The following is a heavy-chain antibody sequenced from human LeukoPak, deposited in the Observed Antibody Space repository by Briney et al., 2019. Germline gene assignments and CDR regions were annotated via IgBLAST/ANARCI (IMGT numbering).Heavy chain of an antibody. CDR1: GFTFSSYS. CDR3: ARRRVLGHDAFDI. D-gene: IGHD6-6*01. J-gene: IGHJ3*02. CDR2: ISSSSSYI. Sequence: GGSLRLSCAASGFTFSSYSMNWVRQAPGKGLEWVSSISSSSSYIYYADSMKGRFTISRDNAKNSLYLQMNSLRAEDTAVYYCARRRVLGHDAFDIWGQGTMVTVSS. V-gene: IGHV3-21*01.